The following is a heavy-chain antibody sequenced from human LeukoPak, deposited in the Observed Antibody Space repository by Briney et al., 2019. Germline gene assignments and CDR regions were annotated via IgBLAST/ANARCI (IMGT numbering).Heavy chain of an antibody. D-gene: IGHD3-22*01. J-gene: IGHJ3*02. V-gene: IGHV3-7*01. CDR2: IKQDGSEK. CDR3: ARGDYYDSSGYYFGDAFDI. CDR1: GFTFSSYW. Sequence: GGSLRLSCAASGFTFSSYWMSWVRQAPGKGLEWVANIKQDGSEKYYVDSVKGRFTISRDNAKNSQYLQMNSLRAEDTAVYYCARGDYYDSSGYYFGDAFDIWGQGTMVTVSS.